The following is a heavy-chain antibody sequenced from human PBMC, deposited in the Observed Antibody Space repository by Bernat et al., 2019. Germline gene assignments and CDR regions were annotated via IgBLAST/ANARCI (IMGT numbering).Heavy chain of an antibody. CDR2: ISGSGTST. CDR1: GFTFRSYW. J-gene: IGHJ4*02. D-gene: IGHD6-19*01. Sequence: EVQLVESGGDLVQPGGSLRLSCAASGFTFRSYWMHWVRQVPGKGLEWVSHISGSGTSTYYADSVKGRFTISRDNSKNTLYVQLNSLRAEDTALYYCAKPASSGWPLFDYWGQGTLVTVSS. V-gene: IGHV3-23*04. CDR3: AKPASSGWPLFDY.